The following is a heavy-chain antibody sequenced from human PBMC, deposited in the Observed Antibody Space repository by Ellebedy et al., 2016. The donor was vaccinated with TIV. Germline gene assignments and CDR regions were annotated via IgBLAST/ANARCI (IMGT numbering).Heavy chain of an antibody. CDR3: ASTPYADAFDI. CDR2: IIPIFGTA. Sequence: SVKVSXXASGGTFSSYAISWVRQAPGQGLEWMGGIIPIFGTANYAQKFQGRVTITADESTSTAYMELSSLRSEDTAVYYCASTPYADAFDIWGQGTMVTVSS. CDR1: GGTFSSYA. V-gene: IGHV1-69*13. J-gene: IGHJ3*02. D-gene: IGHD4-17*01.